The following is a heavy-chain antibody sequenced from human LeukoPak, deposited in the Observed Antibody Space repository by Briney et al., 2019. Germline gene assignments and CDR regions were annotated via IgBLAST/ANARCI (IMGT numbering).Heavy chain of an antibody. D-gene: IGHD3-22*01. V-gene: IGHV4-61*02. J-gene: IGHJ4*02. CDR3: ARTPIYYFDNSGYYN. CDR1: GGSISSGSYY. CDR2: IYSSGST. Sequence: SQTLSLTCTVSGGSISSGSYYWSWIRQPAGKGLEWIGLIYSSGSTSYNPSLKSRVTMSVDTSKKQFSLRLSSVTAADTAVYYCARTPIYYFDNSGYYNWGQGTLVTVSS.